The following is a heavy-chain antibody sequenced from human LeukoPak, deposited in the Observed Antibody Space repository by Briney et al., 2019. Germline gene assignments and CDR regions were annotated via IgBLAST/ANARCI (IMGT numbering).Heavy chain of an antibody. CDR1: VGSIRGYY. V-gene: IGHV4-4*07. D-gene: IGHD2-2*01. CDR3: ARGTDMTSAAAHHSFTH. CDR2: IYSSGTA. J-gene: IGHJ4*02. Sequence: SETLSLTCTVSVGSIRGYYWTWIRQPAGKELEWIGRIYSSGTAYYNPSLESRVTISLDTSRNQFSLKMTSMTAADTAVYYCARGTDMTSAAAHHSFTHWGQGILVSVSS.